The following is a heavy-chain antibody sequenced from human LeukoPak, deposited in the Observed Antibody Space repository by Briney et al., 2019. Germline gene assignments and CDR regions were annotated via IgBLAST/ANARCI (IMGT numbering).Heavy chain of an antibody. CDR3: ARSLAAAGSL. Sequence: GGSLRLSCAASGFTLSSYWMSWVRQAPGKGLEWVANIKQDGSENYYVDSVKGRFTISRGNAKNSLYLQMNSLRAEDTAAYYCARSLAAAGSLWGQGTLVTVSS. CDR2: IKQDGSEN. CDR1: GFTLSSYW. D-gene: IGHD6-13*01. J-gene: IGHJ4*02. V-gene: IGHV3-7*03.